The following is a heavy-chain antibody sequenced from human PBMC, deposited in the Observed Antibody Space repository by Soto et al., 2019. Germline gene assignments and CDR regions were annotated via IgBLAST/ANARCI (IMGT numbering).Heavy chain of an antibody. CDR3: ARWRDDYGDQTRFDP. CDR2: IYYNGSS. CDR1: GGSVSSGAYY. Sequence: VQLQESGPGLVKPSETLSLTCTVSGGSVSSGAYYWSWIRQPPGKGLEWIGFIYYNGSSYYSPSLKSRVTISVDTSKNQFSLKLNSVSAADPAVYYCARWRDDYGDQTRFDPWGQGILVIVSS. V-gene: IGHV4-61*08. J-gene: IGHJ5*02. D-gene: IGHD4-17*01.